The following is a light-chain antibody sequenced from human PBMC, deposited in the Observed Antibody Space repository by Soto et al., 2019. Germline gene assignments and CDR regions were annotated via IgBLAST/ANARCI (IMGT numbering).Light chain of an antibody. CDR1: QSVSNN. V-gene: IGKV3-11*01. CDR2: DAS. CDR3: QQRSNWPPIT. Sequence: EIVMTQSPATLSVSPGEKATLSCRASQSVSNNLAWFQQKPGQVPRLLIYDASNRATGIPARFSGSGSGTDFTLTISSLEPEDFAVYYCQQRSNWPPITFGQGTRLEI. J-gene: IGKJ5*01.